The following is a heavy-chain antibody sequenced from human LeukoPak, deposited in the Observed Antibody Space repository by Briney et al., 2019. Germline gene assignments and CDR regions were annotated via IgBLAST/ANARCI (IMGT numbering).Heavy chain of an antibody. CDR3: AKEENYYDSSGYRHNAY. V-gene: IGHV3-23*01. CDR1: GFTFSSYA. CDR2: ISGSGGRT. D-gene: IGHD3-22*01. Sequence: PGGSLRLSCAASGFTFSSYAMSCVRQAPGKGLEWVSAISGSGGRTYYADSVKGRFTISRDNSKNTLYLQMNSLRAEDTAVYYCAKEENYYDSSGYRHNAYWGQGTLVTVSS. J-gene: IGHJ4*02.